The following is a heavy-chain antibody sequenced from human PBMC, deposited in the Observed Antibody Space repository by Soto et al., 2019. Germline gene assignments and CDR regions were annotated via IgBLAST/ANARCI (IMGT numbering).Heavy chain of an antibody. D-gene: IGHD2-2*01. CDR1: GGSFSGYY. J-gene: IGHJ5*02. Sequence: SETLSLTCAVYGGSFSGYYWSWIRQPPGKGLEWIGEINHSGSTNYNPSLKSRVTISVDTSKNQFSLKLSSVTAADTAVYYCARVGVSYCSSTSCYYNWFDPWGQGTLVTV. V-gene: IGHV4-34*01. CDR3: ARVGVSYCSSTSCYYNWFDP. CDR2: INHSGST.